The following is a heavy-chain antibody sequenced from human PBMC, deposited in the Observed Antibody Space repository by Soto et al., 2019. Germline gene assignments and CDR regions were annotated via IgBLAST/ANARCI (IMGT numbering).Heavy chain of an antibody. D-gene: IGHD2-15*01. CDR1: GYTFTSYG. V-gene: IGHV1-18*01. CDR2: ISAYKGNT. Sequence: ASVKVSCKASGYTFTSYGISWVRQAPGQGLEWMGWISAYKGNTNYAQKLQGRVTMTTDTSTSTAYMELRSLRSDDTAVYYCSREIIIPGYCSGGSCYYGWFDPWGQGTLVTVSS. J-gene: IGHJ5*02. CDR3: SREIIIPGYCSGGSCYYGWFDP.